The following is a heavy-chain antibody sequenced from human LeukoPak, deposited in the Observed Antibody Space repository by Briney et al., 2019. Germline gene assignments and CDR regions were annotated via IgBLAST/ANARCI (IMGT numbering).Heavy chain of an antibody. CDR3: AKDKGLDY. CDR1: GFTFDDYA. D-gene: IGHD3-16*01. CDR2: ISWNSGSI. J-gene: IGHJ4*02. Sequence: PGRSLRLSCAASGFTFDDYAMHWVRQAPGKGLEWVSGISWNSGSIGYADSVKGRFTISRDNAKNSLYLQMNSLRAEDTALYYCAKDKGLDYWGQGTLVTVSS. V-gene: IGHV3-9*01.